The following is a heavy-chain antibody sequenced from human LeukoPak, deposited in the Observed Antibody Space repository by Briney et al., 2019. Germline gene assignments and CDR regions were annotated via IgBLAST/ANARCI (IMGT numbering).Heavy chain of an antibody. D-gene: IGHD6-13*01. CDR3: AKTGGIAAAH. Sequence: GGSLRLSCAASGFTFSSYSMNWVRQAPGKGLEWVSSISSSSSYIYYADSVKGRFTISRDNAKNSLYLQMNSLRAEDTALYYCAKTGGIAAAHWGQGTLVTVSS. CDR2: ISSSSSYI. J-gene: IGHJ4*02. V-gene: IGHV3-21*04. CDR1: GFTFSSYS.